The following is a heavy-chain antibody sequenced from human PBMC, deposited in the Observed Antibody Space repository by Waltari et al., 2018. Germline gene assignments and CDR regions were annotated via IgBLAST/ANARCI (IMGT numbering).Heavy chain of an antibody. J-gene: IGHJ4*02. CDR2: INHSGST. CDR3: ASRGEEDFDY. V-gene: IGHV4-34*01. D-gene: IGHD3-16*01. CDR1: GGSFSGYY. Sequence: QVQLQQWGAGLLKPSETLSLTCAVYGGSFSGYYWSWIRQPPGKGLEWIGEINHSGSTNYNPSLKSRVTISVDTSKNQFSLKLSSVTAADTAVYYCASRGEEDFDYWGQGTLVTVSS.